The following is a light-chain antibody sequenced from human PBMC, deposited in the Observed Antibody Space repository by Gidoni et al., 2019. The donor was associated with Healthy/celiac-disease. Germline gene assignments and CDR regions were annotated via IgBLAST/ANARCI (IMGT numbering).Light chain of an antibody. Sequence: DIHITQSPSSLSASVGDRFTITCRASQSIRSYLNWYQQKPGKDPKLLIYAAYSLQSGVPSRFSGSGSGTDFTLTISSLQPEDCATYYCQQRYSTLITFGGGTKVEIK. CDR2: AAY. V-gene: IGKV1-39*01. CDR3: QQRYSTLIT. J-gene: IGKJ4*01. CDR1: QSIRSY.